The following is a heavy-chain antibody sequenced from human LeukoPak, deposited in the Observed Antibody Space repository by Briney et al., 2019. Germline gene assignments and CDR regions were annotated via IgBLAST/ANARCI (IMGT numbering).Heavy chain of an antibody. CDR3: ARLAVAGPFDY. CDR1: GYSFATYW. Sequence: GESQKISCKGSGYSFATYWIGWVRQMPGKGLEWMGIIYLGDSDTRYSPSLQGQVTISADKSISTAYLQWSSLKASDTAMYYCARLAVAGPFDYWGQGTLVTVSS. J-gene: IGHJ4*02. D-gene: IGHD6-19*01. V-gene: IGHV5-51*01. CDR2: IYLGDSDT.